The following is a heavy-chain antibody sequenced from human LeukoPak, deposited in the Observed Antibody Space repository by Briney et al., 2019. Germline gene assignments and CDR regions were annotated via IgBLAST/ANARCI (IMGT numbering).Heavy chain of an antibody. CDR3: ARETLVGTTNYFDY. J-gene: IGHJ4*02. CDR2: VYTSGYT. Sequence: HSETLSLTCSVSGGSMNTYYWTWIRQPAGKGLEWIARVYTSGYTKYNPPLQSRVTMSVDTSKKHLSLMLTSLTAADTAVYYCARETLVGTTNYFDYWGQGTLVTVSS. D-gene: IGHD1-26*01. CDR1: GGSMNTYY. V-gene: IGHV4-4*07.